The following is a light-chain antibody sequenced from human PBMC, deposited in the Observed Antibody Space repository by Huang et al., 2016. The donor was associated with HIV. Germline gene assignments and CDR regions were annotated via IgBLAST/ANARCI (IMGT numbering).Light chain of an antibody. CDR1: QRVSSSY. V-gene: IGKV3-20*01. CDR2: GAS. J-gene: IGKJ1*01. CDR3: QQYDSSPWA. Sequence: EIVSTQSPGTLSLSPGERATLSCRASQRVSSSYLAWYQQKPGQAPRLLFYGASSRATGITDRFSGSGSGTDFTLTISRLEPEDFAVYYCQQYDSSPWAFGQGTKVEIK.